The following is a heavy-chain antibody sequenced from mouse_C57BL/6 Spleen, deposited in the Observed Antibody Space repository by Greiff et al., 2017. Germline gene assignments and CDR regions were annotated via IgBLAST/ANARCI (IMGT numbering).Heavy chain of an antibody. V-gene: IGHV1-85*01. J-gene: IGHJ2*01. CDR2: MYPRDGST. Sequence: VHLVESGPELVKPGASVKLSCKASGYTFTSSDINWVKQRPGQGLEWIGWMYPRDGSTKYNEKFKVKATLTVDTSSRTAYMELHSLTSAYSAVYVCARAGYYFDYWGQGTTLTVSS. CDR1: GYTFTSSD. CDR3: ARAGYYFDY.